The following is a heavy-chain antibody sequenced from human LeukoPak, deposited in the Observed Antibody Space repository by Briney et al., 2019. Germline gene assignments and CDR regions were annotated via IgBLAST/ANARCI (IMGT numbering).Heavy chain of an antibody. V-gene: IGHV3-33*01. CDR3: AREGSGGSCYSCQPVYYYYYMDV. J-gene: IGHJ6*03. Sequence: PGGSLRLSCAASGLTFSSYGMHWVRQAPGKGLEWVAVIWYDGSNKYYADSVKGRFTISRDNSKNTLYLQMNSLRAEDTAVYYCAREGSGGSCYSCQPVYYYYYMDVWGKGTTVAVSS. CDR1: GLTFSSYG. D-gene: IGHD2-15*01. CDR2: IWYDGSNK.